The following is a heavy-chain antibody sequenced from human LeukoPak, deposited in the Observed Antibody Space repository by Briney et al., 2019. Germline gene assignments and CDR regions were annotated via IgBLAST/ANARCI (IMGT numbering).Heavy chain of an antibody. CDR2: IYYSGST. CDR3: ARGRGVPYYYDSSGYYPADY. V-gene: IGHV4-30-4*01. J-gene: IGHJ4*02. D-gene: IGHD3-22*01. Sequence: SETLSLTCTVSGASLSSGDYYWRWVRQPPGRGLECIGHIYYSGSTYYNPSLKSRVTISADTSKNQFSLKLSSVTAADTAVYYCARGRGVPYYYDSSGYYPADYWGQGTLVTVSS. CDR1: GASLSSGDYY.